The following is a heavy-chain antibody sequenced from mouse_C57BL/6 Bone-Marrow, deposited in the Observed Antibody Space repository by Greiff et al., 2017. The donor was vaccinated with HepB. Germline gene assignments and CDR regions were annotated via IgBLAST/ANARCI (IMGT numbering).Heavy chain of an antibody. CDR3: ARGDGDYLH. CDR1: GFTFSDYG. Sequence: EVKLVESGGGLLKPGGSLKLSCAASGFTFSDYGMHWVRQAPEKGLEWVAYISSGSSTIYYADTVKGRFTISRDNAKNTLFLQMSSLRSEDTAMYYCARGDGDYLHWGQGTSVTVSS. CDR2: ISSGSSTI. V-gene: IGHV5-17*01. D-gene: IGHD2-13*01. J-gene: IGHJ4*01.